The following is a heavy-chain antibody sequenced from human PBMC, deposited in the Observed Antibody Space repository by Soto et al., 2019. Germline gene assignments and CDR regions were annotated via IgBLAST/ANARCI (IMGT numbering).Heavy chain of an antibody. CDR3: ARIVRGIVITYYNMDV. Sequence: QVQLQESGPGLVKPSETLSLTCTVSGGSISSSSYYWGWIRQPPGKGLEWIGSIFYSGSTSYNPALRSRVTRSVDTSTNQFSLKLRPVTAADTAVYYCARIVRGIVITYYNMDVWGKGTTVTVSS. V-gene: IGHV4-39*01. CDR2: IFYSGST. J-gene: IGHJ6*03. D-gene: IGHD2-21*01. CDR1: GGSISSSSYY.